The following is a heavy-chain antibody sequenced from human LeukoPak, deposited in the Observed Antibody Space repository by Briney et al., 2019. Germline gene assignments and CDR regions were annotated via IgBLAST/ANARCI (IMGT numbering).Heavy chain of an antibody. D-gene: IGHD6-19*01. CDR3: ARAIGSGCFPNGY. CDR1: GYTFTSYD. J-gene: IGHJ4*02. V-gene: IGHV1-8*01. Sequence: GASVKVSCKASGYTFTSYDMNWVRQATGQGLEWMGWMNPNSGNTGYAKKFQGRVTMTRNTYISTAYMELSRLRSEDTAVYYCARAIGSGCFPNGYWGQGTLVTVSS. CDR2: MNPNSGNT.